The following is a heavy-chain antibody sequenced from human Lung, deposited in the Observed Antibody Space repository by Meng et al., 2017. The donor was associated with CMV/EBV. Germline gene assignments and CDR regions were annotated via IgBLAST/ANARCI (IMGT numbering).Heavy chain of an antibody. J-gene: IGHJ5*02. CDR3: ARVSKGGSYRFDP. V-gene: IGHV1-46*02. CDR1: GYTFNTYY. Sequence: QVQVVQSGAEVKKPGASVRVSGKASGYTFNTYYMHWVRQAPGQGLEWMGVINPSGGSSIYAQRFQGRVTMTSDTPTTTVYMDLSSLRSEDTAVYYCARVSKGGSYRFDPWGQGTLVTVSS. CDR2: INPSGGSS. D-gene: IGHD1-26*01.